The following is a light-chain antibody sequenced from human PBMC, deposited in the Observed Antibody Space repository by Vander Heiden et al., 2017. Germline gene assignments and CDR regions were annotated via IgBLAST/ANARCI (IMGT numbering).Light chain of an antibody. CDR2: SDD. CDR1: SSNIGNNA. CDR3: AAWDDSLNGPV. J-gene: IGLJ3*02. V-gene: IGLV1-36*01. Sequence: QSVLTQPPSVSEAPRQRVTVTWSGSSSNIGNNAVNWYQQLPGKAPQLLIYSDDLLPAGVSGRFSGTKSGTSSSLAISGRQSEDVADYYCAAWDDSLNGPVFGGGTKLTVL.